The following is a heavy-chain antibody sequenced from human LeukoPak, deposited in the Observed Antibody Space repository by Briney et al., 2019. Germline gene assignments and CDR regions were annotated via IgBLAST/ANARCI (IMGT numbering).Heavy chain of an antibody. D-gene: IGHD3-10*01. CDR3: ARDLGGQQICDYYGMDV. J-gene: IGHJ6*02. V-gene: IGHV3-33*01. CDR1: GFTFSSYG. Sequence: GGSLRLSCAASGFTFSSYGMHWVRQAPGKGLEWVAVIWYDGSNKYYADSVKGRLTISRDNSKNTLYLQMNSLRAEDTAVYYCARDLGGQQICDYYGMDVWCQGTTVTVSS. CDR2: IWYDGSNK.